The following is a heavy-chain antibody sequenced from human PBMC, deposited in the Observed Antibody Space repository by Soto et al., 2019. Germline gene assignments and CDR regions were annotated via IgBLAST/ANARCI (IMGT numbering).Heavy chain of an antibody. V-gene: IGHV1-46*02. CDR3: ARDLWGSWTVDY. D-gene: IGHD3-16*01. CDR2: IHPSGDTK. CDR1: GYTFQNYH. Sequence: QVQLVQSGAEVKEPGASVKVSCKASGYTFQNYHMHWVRQAPGQGLEWMGIIHPSGDTKTYAQRSQGRVAMTRDTSTSTAYMELSSLTSEDTAVYFCARDLWGSWTVDYWGQGTLVTVSS. J-gene: IGHJ4*02.